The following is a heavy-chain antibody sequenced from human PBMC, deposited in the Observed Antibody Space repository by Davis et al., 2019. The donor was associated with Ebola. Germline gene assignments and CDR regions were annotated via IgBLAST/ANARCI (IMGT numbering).Heavy chain of an antibody. CDR2: ISGRGGST. J-gene: IGHJ5*02. CDR1: GFTFSSYA. Sequence: GESLKISCAASGFTFSSYAMSWVRHAPGKGLEWVSAISGRGGSTYYADSVKDRFTISRDNAKNSLYLQMNSLRAEDTAVYYCGRDGLVLWFDPGGQGTLVTVSS. CDR3: GRDGLVLWFDP. D-gene: IGHD6-6*01. V-gene: IGHV3-23*01.